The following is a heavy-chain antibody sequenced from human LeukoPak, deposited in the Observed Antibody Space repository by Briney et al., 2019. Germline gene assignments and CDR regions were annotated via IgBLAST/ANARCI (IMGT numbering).Heavy chain of an antibody. CDR2: ISAYNGNT. CDR1: GYSFTGYY. CDR3: ASREDCSSTSCYADDAFDI. D-gene: IGHD2-2*01. J-gene: IGHJ3*02. Sequence: ASVKVSCKASGYSFTGYYIHWVRQAPGQGFEWMGWISAYNGNTNYAQKLQGRVTMTTDTSTSTAYMELRSLRSEDTAVYYCASREDCSSTSCYADDAFDIWGQGTMVTVSS. V-gene: IGHV1-18*04.